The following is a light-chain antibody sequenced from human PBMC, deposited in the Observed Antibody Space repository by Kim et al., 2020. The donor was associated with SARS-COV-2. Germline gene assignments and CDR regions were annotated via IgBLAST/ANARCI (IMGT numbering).Light chain of an antibody. Sequence: LSASVGDRVTHTCRASQSVSRWLAWYQQKPGKGPKLLFQDTFSLESWVPSRFRRSRSGTEFTLTISHLQADDFATYYCQQYSSWTFGQGTKVDIK. J-gene: IGKJ1*01. CDR2: DTF. V-gene: IGKV1-5*01. CDR3: QQYSSWT. CDR1: QSVSRW.